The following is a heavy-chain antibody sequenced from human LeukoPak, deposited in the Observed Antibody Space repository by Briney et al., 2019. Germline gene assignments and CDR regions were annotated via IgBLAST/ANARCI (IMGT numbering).Heavy chain of an antibody. CDR1: GFTFDDYV. Sequence: GGSLRLSCAASGFTFDDYVMYWVRQAPGKGLEWVSLISWDGGSTYYADSVKGRFTMSRDNAKDSLYLQMNSLRVEDTAVYYCLRGDRRDYWGQGTLVTVSS. V-gene: IGHV3-43D*03. CDR3: LRGDRRDY. CDR2: ISWDGGST. J-gene: IGHJ4*02. D-gene: IGHD3-10*01.